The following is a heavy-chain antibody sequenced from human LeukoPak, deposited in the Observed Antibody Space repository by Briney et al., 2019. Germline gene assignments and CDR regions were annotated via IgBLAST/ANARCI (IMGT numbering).Heavy chain of an antibody. CDR1: GGSISNYY. CDR2: IYYSGST. D-gene: IGHD7-27*01. Sequence: SETLSLTCTVSGGSISNYYWSWIRQPPGKGLEWIGYIYYSGSTNYNPSLKSRVTISVDTSKNQFSLKLSSVTAADTAVYYCARDTDWGYGMDVWGQGTTVTVSS. J-gene: IGHJ6*02. CDR3: ARDTDWGYGMDV. V-gene: IGHV4-59*01.